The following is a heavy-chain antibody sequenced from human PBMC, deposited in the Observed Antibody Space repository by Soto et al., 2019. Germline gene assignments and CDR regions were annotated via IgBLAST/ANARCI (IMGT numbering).Heavy chain of an antibody. J-gene: IGHJ3*02. CDR3: ARAGGRVRGDPFDI. CDR1: GGSISSYY. D-gene: IGHD3-10*01. Sequence: SETLSLTCTVSGGSISSYYWSWIRQPPGKGLEWIGYIYYSGSTNYNPSLKSRVTISVDTSKNQFSLKLSSVTAADTAVYYCARAGGRVRGDPFDIWGQGTMVTVSS. V-gene: IGHV4-59*01. CDR2: IYYSGST.